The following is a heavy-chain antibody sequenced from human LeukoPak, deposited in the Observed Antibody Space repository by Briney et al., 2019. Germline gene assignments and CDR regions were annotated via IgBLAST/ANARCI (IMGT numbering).Heavy chain of an antibody. CDR1: GFTFSSYS. Sequence: GGSLRLTCAASGFTFSSYSMNWVRQAPGKGLEWVSSISSSSSYIYYADSVKGRLTISRDNAKNSLYLQMNSLRADDTAVYYCARSLSHWELPTNYWGQGTLVTVSS. J-gene: IGHJ4*02. CDR3: ARSLSHWELPTNY. D-gene: IGHD1-26*01. CDR2: ISSSSSYI. V-gene: IGHV3-21*01.